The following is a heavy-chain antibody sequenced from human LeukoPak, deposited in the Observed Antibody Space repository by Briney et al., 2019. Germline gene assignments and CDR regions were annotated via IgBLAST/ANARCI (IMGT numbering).Heavy chain of an antibody. CDR1: GFTFSSYA. J-gene: IGHJ4*02. CDR3: AKGQSAFGVVGYY. V-gene: IGHV3-23*01. Sequence: GGSLRLSCAASGFTFSSYAMSWVRQAPGKGLEWVSAISGSGGSTYYAGSVKGRFTISRDNSKNTLYLQMNSLRAEDTAVYYCAKGQSAFGVVGYYWGQGTLVTVSS. D-gene: IGHD3-3*01. CDR2: ISGSGGST.